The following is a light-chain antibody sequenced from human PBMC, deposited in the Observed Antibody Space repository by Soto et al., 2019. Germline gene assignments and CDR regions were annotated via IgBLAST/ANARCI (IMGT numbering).Light chain of an antibody. CDR1: TSNIGAGYD. V-gene: IGLV1-40*01. CDR2: GNN. Sequence: QSALTQPPSVSGAPGQRVTISCSGSTSNIGAGYDVQWYQQLPGTAPKLLIYGNNNRPSGVPDRFSGSKSGTSASLAITGLQGEDESHYYCQSYDSSLSGSVFGGGTQLTVL. J-gene: IGLJ3*02. CDR3: QSYDSSLSGSV.